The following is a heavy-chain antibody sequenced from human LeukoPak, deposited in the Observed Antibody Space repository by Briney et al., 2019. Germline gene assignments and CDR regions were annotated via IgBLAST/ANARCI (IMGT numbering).Heavy chain of an antibody. Sequence: GRSLRLSCAASGFTFSSYGMHWVRQAPGKGLEWVAVISHDGSNKYYADSVKGRFTISRDNSKNTLYLQMNSLRAEDTAVYYCAKEASVYYDFWSPLDVWGQGTTVTVSS. CDR2: ISHDGSNK. CDR3: AKEASVYYDFWSPLDV. CDR1: GFTFSSYG. J-gene: IGHJ6*02. V-gene: IGHV3-30*18. D-gene: IGHD3-3*01.